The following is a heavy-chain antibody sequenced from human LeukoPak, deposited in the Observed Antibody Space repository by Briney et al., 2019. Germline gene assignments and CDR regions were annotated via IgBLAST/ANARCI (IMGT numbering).Heavy chain of an antibody. Sequence: ASVKVSCKASGGTFSSYAISWVRQAPGQGLEWMGRIIPILGIANYAQKFQGRVTITADKSTSTAYMELSSLRSEDTAVYYCARASSSSSLGIDYWGQGTLVTVSS. CDR3: ARASSSSSLGIDY. CDR1: GGTFSSYA. V-gene: IGHV1-69*04. J-gene: IGHJ4*02. CDR2: IIPILGIA. D-gene: IGHD6-6*01.